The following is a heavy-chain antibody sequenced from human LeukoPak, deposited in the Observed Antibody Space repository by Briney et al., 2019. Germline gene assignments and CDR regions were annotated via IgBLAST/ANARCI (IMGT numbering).Heavy chain of an antibody. Sequence: XSVKVSFKASVITFTVYYMHWIRQAPGQGVQWMGWIDPNSGGTNYAQKFQGRVTMTRDTSISTAYMELSRLTSDDTAVYYCASGGYCSSTSCYYAFDIWGQGAVVTVSS. V-gene: IGHV1-2*02. CDR3: ASGGYCSSTSCYYAFDI. J-gene: IGHJ3*02. D-gene: IGHD2-2*01. CDR1: VITFTVYY. CDR2: IDPNSGGT.